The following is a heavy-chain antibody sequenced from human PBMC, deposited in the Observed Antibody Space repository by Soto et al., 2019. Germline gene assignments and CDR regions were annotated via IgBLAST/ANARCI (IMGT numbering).Heavy chain of an antibody. CDR3: ARGTWLVPDY. J-gene: IGHJ4*02. Sequence: SGTLSLSCTASGGSISSYYWSWVRQAPGKGLEWIGYIYYSGSTNYNPSLKSRVTISVDTSKNQFSLKLSSVTAADTAVYYCARGTWLVPDYWGLGTLVTVSS. V-gene: IGHV4-59*01. CDR1: GGSISSYY. CDR2: IYYSGST. D-gene: IGHD6-19*01.